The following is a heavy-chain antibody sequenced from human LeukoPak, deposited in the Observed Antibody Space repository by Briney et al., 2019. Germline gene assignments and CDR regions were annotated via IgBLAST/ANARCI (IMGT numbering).Heavy chain of an antibody. V-gene: IGHV4-30-2*01. CDR2: IYHSGST. CDR1: GGSISSGGYS. CDR3: ARGGGPTPFDY. J-gene: IGHJ4*02. Sequence: PSENLSLTCAVSGGSISSGGYSWSWIRQPPGKGLEWIGYIYHSGSTYYNPSLKSRVTISVDRSKNQFSLKLSSVTAADTAVYYCARGGGPTPFDYWGQGTLVTVSS. D-gene: IGHD2-15*01.